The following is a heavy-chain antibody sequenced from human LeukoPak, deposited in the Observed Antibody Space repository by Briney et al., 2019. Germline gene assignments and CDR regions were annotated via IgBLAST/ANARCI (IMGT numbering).Heavy chain of an antibody. D-gene: IGHD6-13*01. J-gene: IGHJ4*02. CDR2: INPSGGST. V-gene: IGHV1-46*01. CDR3: ARVASSIEYSSSWYYFDY. Sequence: GASVKVSCKASGGTFSSYAISWVRQAPGQGLEWMGIINPSGGSTSYAQKFQGRVTMTRDTSTSTVYMELSSLRSEDTAVYYCARVASSIEYSSSWYYFDYWGQGTLVTVSS. CDR1: GGTFSSYA.